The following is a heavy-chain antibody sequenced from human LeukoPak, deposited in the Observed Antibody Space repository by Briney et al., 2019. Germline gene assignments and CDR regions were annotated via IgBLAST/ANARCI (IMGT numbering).Heavy chain of an antibody. CDR1: GGSISSGSYY. V-gene: IGHV4-61*02. D-gene: IGHD4-17*01. Sequence: SETLSLTRTVSGGSISSGSYYWSWIRQPAGKGLEWIGRIYTSGSTNYNPSLKSRVTISVDTSKNQFSLKLSSVTAADTAVYYCASSTRATVTTFYQVWGQGTLVTVSS. CDR2: IYTSGST. J-gene: IGHJ4*02. CDR3: ASSTRATVTTFYQV.